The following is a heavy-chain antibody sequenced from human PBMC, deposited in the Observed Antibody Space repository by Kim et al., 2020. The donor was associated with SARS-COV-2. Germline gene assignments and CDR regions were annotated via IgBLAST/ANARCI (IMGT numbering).Heavy chain of an antibody. D-gene: IGHD4-4*01. CDR2: I. CDR3: ARGPNYSPFDY. V-gene: IGHV3-48*03. J-gene: IGHJ4*02. Sequence: IYYADAVRGRFTSSRDNDKTSLYLQMNSLRAEDTAVYYCARGPNYSPFDYWGQGTLVTVSS.